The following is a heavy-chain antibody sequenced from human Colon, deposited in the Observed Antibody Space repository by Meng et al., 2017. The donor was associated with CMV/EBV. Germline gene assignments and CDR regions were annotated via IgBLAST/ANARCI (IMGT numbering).Heavy chain of an antibody. D-gene: IGHD2-21*01. CDR3: AKDFDRVMEQYYGMDV. CDR1: GGSISSSNYY. V-gene: IGHV4-39*07. CDR2: VQYSGST. Sequence: SETLSLTCTVSGGSISSSNYYWGWIRQPPGKGLEWIASVQYSGSTYYNASLKSRVTISVDTSKNQFSLKLTSVTAADTAVYYCAKDFDRVMEQYYGMDVWGQGTTVTVSS. J-gene: IGHJ6*02.